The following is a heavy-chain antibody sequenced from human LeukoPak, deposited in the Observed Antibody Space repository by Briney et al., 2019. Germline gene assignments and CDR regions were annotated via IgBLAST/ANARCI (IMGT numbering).Heavy chain of an antibody. Sequence: GGSLRLSCSASAFTFSVYWMTWVRQAPGKGLEWEATIKEDGRDKNYVDSVRGRFTISRDNAENSLYLQKNSLTAEDTALYYCVRDGIRDIPGIITIRYDYWGQGTLVTVSS. CDR2: IKEDGRDK. J-gene: IGHJ4*02. V-gene: IGHV3-7*05. CDR3: VRDGIRDIPGIITIRYDY. D-gene: IGHD3-10*01. CDR1: AFTFSVYW.